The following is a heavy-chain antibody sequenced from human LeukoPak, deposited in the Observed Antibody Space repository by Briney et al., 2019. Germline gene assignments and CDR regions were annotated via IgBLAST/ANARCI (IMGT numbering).Heavy chain of an antibody. D-gene: IGHD3-3*01. J-gene: IGHJ4*02. Sequence: PSQTLSLTCTVSGGSISSGGYYWSWIRQPPGKGLEWIGYFYHSGSTYYNPSLKSRVTISVDRSKNQFSLKLSSVTAADTAVYYCARVSDFWSGFDYWGQGTLVTVSS. CDR1: GGSISSGGYY. CDR3: ARVSDFWSGFDY. CDR2: FYHSGST. V-gene: IGHV4-30-2*01.